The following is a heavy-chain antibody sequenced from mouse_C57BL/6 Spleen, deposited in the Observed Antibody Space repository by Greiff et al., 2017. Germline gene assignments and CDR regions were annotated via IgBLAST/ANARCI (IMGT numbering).Heavy chain of an antibody. CDR3: ARGGRVFDY. CDR1: GYTFTDYY. Sequence: EVQLQQSGPELVKPGASVKISCKASGYTFTDYYMNWVKQSHGKSLEWIGDINPNNGGTSYNQKFKGKATLTVDKSSSTAYMELRSLTPEDSAVYYCARGGRVFDYWGQGTTLTVSS. J-gene: IGHJ2*01. V-gene: IGHV1-26*01. CDR2: INPNNGGT.